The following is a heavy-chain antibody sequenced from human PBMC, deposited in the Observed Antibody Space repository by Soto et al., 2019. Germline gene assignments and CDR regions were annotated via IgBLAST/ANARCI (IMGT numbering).Heavy chain of an antibody. J-gene: IGHJ6*02. V-gene: IGHV3-74*01. Sequence: PGGSLRLSCAASGFTFSSYWMHWVRQAPGKGLVWVSRMNSDGSTTNYADSVKGRFTISRDNARNTLYLQMSSLTAEDTALYYCVKDGSAASFYGVDVWSQKSTVAVAS. CDR2: MNSDGSTT. CDR3: VKDGSAASFYGVDV. CDR1: GFTFSSYW.